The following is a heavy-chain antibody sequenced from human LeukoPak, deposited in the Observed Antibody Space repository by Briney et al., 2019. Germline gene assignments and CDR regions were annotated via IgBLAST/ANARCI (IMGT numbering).Heavy chain of an antibody. CDR2: IYSGGST. D-gene: IGHD5-12*01. Sequence: GGSLRLSCAASGFTVSSNYMSWVRQAPGKGLEWVSVIYSGGSTYYADSAKGRFTISRDNSKNTLYLQMNSLRAEDTAVYYCARANGYSGYDSWGYFDYWGQGTLVTVSS. CDR3: ARANGYSGYDSWGYFDY. CDR1: GFTVSSNY. J-gene: IGHJ4*02. V-gene: IGHV3-53*01.